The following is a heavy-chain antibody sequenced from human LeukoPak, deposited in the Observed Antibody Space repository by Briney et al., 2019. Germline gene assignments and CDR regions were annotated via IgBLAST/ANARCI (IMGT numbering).Heavy chain of an antibody. V-gene: IGHV4-38-2*01. CDR3: ARLGGLRAFDI. CDR2: IYHSGST. Sequence: SETLSLTCAVSGYSISSDYYWGWIRQPPGKGLEWIGSIYHSGSTYYNPSLKSRVTISVDTSKNQFSLKLSSVTAADTAVYYCARLGGLRAFDIWGQGTVVTVSS. J-gene: IGHJ3*02. CDR1: GYSISSDYY. D-gene: IGHD5-12*01.